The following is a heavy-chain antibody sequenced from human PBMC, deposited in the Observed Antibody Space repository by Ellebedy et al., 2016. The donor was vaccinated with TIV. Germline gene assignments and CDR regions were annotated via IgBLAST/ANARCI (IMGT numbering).Heavy chain of an antibody. Sequence: GGSLRLXXAASGFTFSSYAMSWVRQAPGKGLEWVSAISGSGGSTYYADSVKGRFTISRDNSKNTLYLQMNSLRAEDTAVYYCASAAHYGDYDTQYFDYWGQGTLVTVSS. CDR2: ISGSGGST. CDR1: GFTFSSYA. D-gene: IGHD4-17*01. J-gene: IGHJ4*02. CDR3: ASAAHYGDYDTQYFDY. V-gene: IGHV3-23*01.